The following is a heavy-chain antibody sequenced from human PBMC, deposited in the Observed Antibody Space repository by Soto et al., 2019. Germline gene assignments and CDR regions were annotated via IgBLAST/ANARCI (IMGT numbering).Heavy chain of an antibody. J-gene: IGHJ4*02. CDR2: ISGSGGST. CDR3: AKVGEAIVVVPAAGFDY. D-gene: IGHD2-2*01. Sequence: PGGSLRLSSAASGFSFSSYAMSWVRQAPGKGLEWVSAISGSGGSTYYADSVKGRFTISRDNSKNTLYLQMNSLRAEDTAVYYCAKVGEAIVVVPAAGFDYWGQGTLVTVPQ. V-gene: IGHV3-23*01. CDR1: GFSFSSYA.